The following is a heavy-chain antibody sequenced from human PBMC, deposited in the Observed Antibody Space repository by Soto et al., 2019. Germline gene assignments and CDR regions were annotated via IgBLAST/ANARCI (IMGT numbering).Heavy chain of an antibody. CDR2: VNPIVSMS. CDR3: ATSYGSGYRAFDY. Sequence: QVQLVQSGAEVKRPGSSVKVSCKASGDTFNFYSINWVRQAPGLGLEWMGRVNPIVSMSNYAQRFQGRVTITADKSPSTAYMELSGLRSEDTAIYYCATSYGSGYRAFDYWGQGALVTVSS. J-gene: IGHJ4*02. CDR1: GDTFNFYS. V-gene: IGHV1-69*04. D-gene: IGHD3-10*01.